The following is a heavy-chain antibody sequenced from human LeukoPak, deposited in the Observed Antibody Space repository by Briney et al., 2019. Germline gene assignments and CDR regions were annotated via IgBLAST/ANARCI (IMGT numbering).Heavy chain of an antibody. D-gene: IGHD1-26*01. V-gene: IGHV3-64*01. J-gene: IGHJ4*02. CDR2: ISSNGGST. CDR1: GFTFGSYA. CDR3: ARRAGSYFGY. Sequence: GGSLRLSCAASGFTFGSYAMHWVRQAPGKGLEYVSAISSNGGSTYYANSVKGRFTISRDNSKNTLYLQMGSLRAEDMAVYYCARRAGSYFGYWGQGTLVTVSS.